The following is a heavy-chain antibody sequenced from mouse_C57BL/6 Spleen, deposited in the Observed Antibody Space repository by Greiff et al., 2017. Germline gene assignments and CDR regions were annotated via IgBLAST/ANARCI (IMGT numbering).Heavy chain of an antibody. CDR1: GYTFTSYW. CDR3: ARASGANYYYGSSYDWYFDV. Sequence: QVQLQQPGAELVKPGASVKLSCKASGYTFTSYWMHWVKQRPGQGLEWIGMIHPNSGSTNYNEKFKSKATLTVDKSSSTAYMQLSSLTSEDSAVYYCARASGANYYYGSSYDWYFDVWGTGTTVTVSS. V-gene: IGHV1-64*01. D-gene: IGHD1-1*01. J-gene: IGHJ1*03. CDR2: IHPNSGST.